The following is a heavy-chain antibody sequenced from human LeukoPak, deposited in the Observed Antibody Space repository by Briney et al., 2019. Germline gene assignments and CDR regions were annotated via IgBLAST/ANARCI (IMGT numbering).Heavy chain of an antibody. CDR1: GGSIRGYY. D-gene: IGHD3-10*01. Sequence: KPSETLSLTCNVSGGSIRGYYWSWIWQPPGKELEWIGYIYPSGSTNYNPSLKSRVTMSVDTSKNQFSLKVSSVTAADTAVYYCARVFDSGSQAYFYYMDVWGKGTTVTIFS. V-gene: IGHV4-59*01. CDR3: ARVFDSGSQAYFYYMDV. CDR2: IYPSGST. J-gene: IGHJ6*03.